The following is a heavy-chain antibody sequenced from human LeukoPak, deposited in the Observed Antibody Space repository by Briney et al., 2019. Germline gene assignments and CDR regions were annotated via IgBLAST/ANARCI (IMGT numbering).Heavy chain of an antibody. CDR3: ARASGGSGSYPLDY. V-gene: IGHV3-21*01. CDR2: ISSSSSYI. J-gene: IGHJ4*02. CDR1: GFTFSSYS. D-gene: IGHD3-10*01. Sequence: GGSLGLSCAASGFTFSSYSMNWVRQAPGKGLEWVSSISSSSSYIYYADSVKGRFTISRDNAKNSLYLQMNSLRAEDTAVYYCARASGGSGSYPLDYWGQGTLVTVSS.